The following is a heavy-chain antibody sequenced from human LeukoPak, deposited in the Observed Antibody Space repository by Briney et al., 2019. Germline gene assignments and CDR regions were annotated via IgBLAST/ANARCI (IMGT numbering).Heavy chain of an antibody. D-gene: IGHD3-22*01. CDR2: IYYSGST. J-gene: IGHJ5*02. CDR1: GGSISSSSSY. Sequence: SETLSLTCTVSGGSISSSSSYWGWIRQPPGKGLEWIGSIYYSGSTYYNPSLKSRVTISVDTSKNQFSLKLSSVTAADTAVYYCARPYYDSSGYFHNWFDPWGQGALVTVSS. V-gene: IGHV4-39*01. CDR3: ARPYYDSSGYFHNWFDP.